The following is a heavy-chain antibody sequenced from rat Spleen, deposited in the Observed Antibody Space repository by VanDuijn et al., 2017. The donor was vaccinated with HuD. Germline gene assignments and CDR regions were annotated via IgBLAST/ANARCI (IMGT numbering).Heavy chain of an antibody. J-gene: IGHJ4*01. CDR2: MWNDGDT. CDR1: GFSLTSYS. CDR3: TRAPGNGYVMDA. V-gene: IGHV2-63*01. D-gene: IGHD5-1*01. Sequence: QVQLKESGPGLVQPSETLSLTCPVSGFSLTSYSVSWVRQPSGKGPEWMGRMWNDGDTEYNSALKSRLSISRDTSKNQVFLKMNSLQTDDTGTYYCTRAPGNGYVMDAWGQGASVTVSS.